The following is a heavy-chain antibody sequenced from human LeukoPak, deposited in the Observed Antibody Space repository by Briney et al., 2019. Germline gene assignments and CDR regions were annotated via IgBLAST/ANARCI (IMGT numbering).Heavy chain of an antibody. D-gene: IGHD3-16*02. CDR1: GFTFSSYA. Sequence: PGGSLRLSGAASGFTFSSYAMSWVRQAPGKGLEWVSAISGSGGSTYYADSVKGRFTIFRDNSKNTVYLQMNSLRVEDTAVYYCAKSLYGGCDYWGQGTVVTVSS. CDR3: AKSLYGGCDY. J-gene: IGHJ4*02. CDR2: ISGSGGST. V-gene: IGHV3-23*01.